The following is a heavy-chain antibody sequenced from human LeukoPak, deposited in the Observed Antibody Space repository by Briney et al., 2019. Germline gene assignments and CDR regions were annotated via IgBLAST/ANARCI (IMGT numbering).Heavy chain of an antibody. CDR3: ARDWHYYDSSGYYYSPLDY. CDR1: GFTFSSYW. CDR2: IKQDGSEK. V-gene: IGHV3-7*01. J-gene: IGHJ4*02. D-gene: IGHD3-22*01. Sequence: GGSLRLSCAASGFTFSSYWMSWVRQAPGKGLDWVANIKQDGSEKYYVDSVKGRFTISRDNAKNSLYLQMNSLRAEDTAVYYCARDWHYYDSSGYYYSPLDYWGQGTLVTVSS.